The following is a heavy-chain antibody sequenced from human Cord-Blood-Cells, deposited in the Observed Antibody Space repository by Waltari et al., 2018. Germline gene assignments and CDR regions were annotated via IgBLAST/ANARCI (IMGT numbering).Heavy chain of an antibody. CDR3: GRWEQLYPDY. CDR2: RYHSGGT. V-gene: IGHV4-30-2*01. J-gene: IGHJ4*02. D-gene: IGHD1-26*01. CDR1: GGSISSGCYT. Sequence: QLQLQESGSGLVKPSQTLSLTCAVSGGSISSGCYTWSWIRQPPGKGLEWIGYRYHSGGTSCNPALKSRVTRAVDRAKNQFSLKLGSVAAADTAVYYCGRWEQLYPDYWGQRTRVTVSS.